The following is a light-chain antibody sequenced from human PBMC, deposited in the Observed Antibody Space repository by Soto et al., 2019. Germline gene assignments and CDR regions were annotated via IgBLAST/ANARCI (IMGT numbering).Light chain of an antibody. J-gene: IGLJ2*01. V-gene: IGLV2-14*01. CDR3: SSHTGSTVV. CDR1: SSDVGTYNY. Sequence: QSALTQPASVSGSPGQSITISCTGTSSDVGTYNYVSWYQQHPGKAPKLMIYDVSNRPSGVSNRFSGSKSGNTASLTNSGLQAEDEADYYCSSHTGSTVVFGGGTKLTVL. CDR2: DVS.